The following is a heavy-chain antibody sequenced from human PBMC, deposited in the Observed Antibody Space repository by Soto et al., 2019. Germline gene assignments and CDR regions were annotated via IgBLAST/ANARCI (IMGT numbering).Heavy chain of an antibody. CDR2: IYYSGST. CDR3: ARSQGSNWFDP. V-gene: IGHV4-28*01. Sequence: SETLSLTCAVSGYSISSSNWWGWIRQPPGKGLEWIGYIYYSGSTYYNPSLKSRVTMSVDTSKNQFSLKLSSVTAVDTAVYYCARSQGSNWFDPWGQGTLVTVSS. J-gene: IGHJ5*02. CDR1: GYSISSSNW.